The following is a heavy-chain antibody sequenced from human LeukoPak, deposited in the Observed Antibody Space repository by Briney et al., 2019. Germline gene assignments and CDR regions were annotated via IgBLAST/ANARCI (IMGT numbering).Heavy chain of an antibody. J-gene: IGHJ4*02. D-gene: IGHD4-17*01. CDR2: ISGSGGRT. V-gene: IGHV3-23*01. CDR3: ATPPTVTRNY. CDR1: GFTVSSNY. Sequence: PGGSLRLSCAASGFTVSSNYMSWVRQAPGKGLEWVSSISGSGGRTYHADSAKGRFTISRDNSKNTLYLQMNSLRAEDTAVYYCATPPTVTRNYWGQGILVTVSS.